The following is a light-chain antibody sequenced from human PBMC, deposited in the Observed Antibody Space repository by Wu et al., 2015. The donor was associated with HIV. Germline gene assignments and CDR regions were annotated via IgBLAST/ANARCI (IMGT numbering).Light chain of an antibody. Sequence: IQMAQSPSTLSASVGDRVTITCRASESIDRWLAWYQQKPGEAPKVVIYETSTLESGVPSRFSGSRSGTEYTLTISSLQPGDRGTYYCQQYNYLWTFGQGTKVEIK. V-gene: IGKV1-5*03. CDR1: ESIDRW. CDR3: QQYNYLWT. CDR2: ETS. J-gene: IGKJ1*01.